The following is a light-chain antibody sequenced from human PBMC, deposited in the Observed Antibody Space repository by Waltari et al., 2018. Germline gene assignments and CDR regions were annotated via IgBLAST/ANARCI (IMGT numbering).Light chain of an antibody. CDR2: GAS. CDR3: QQYYTWPWT. J-gene: IGKJ4*01. Sequence: EIVMTQSPATLSVSPGERATLSCRASQSVTSKLAWYQQKPGQAPRLLFYGASTRATGIPARFSGSGSGTEFTLTISSLQSEDVAVYYCQQYYTWPWTFGGGTKVEIK. V-gene: IGKV3-15*01. CDR1: QSVTSK.